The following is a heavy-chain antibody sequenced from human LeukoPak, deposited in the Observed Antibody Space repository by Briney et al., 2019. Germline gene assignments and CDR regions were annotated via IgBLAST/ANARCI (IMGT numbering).Heavy chain of an antibody. D-gene: IGHD2-2*01. CDR1: GGSISSGGYY. Sequence: SETLSLTCTVSGGSISSGGYYWSWIRQHPGKGLEWIGYIYYSGSTYYNPSLKSQVTISIDTSKNQFSLKTSSVTAADTAVYYCARFRIVVVPTAMKRYSWFDPWGQGTLVTVSS. J-gene: IGHJ5*02. CDR3: ARFRIVVVPTAMKRYSWFDP. CDR2: IYYSGST. V-gene: IGHV4-30-4*08.